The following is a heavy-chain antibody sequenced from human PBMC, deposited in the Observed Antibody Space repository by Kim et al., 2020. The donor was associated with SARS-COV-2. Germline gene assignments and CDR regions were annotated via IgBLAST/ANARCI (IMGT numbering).Heavy chain of an antibody. CDR1: GGTFSSYA. J-gene: IGHJ6*02. V-gene: IGHV1-69*04. Sequence: SVKVSCKASGGTFSSYAISWVRQAPGQGLEWMGRIIPILGIANYAQKFQGRVTITADKSTSTAYMELSSLRSEDTAVYYCARERIQGVGATYLPLGYYYGMDVWGQGTTVTVSS. CDR3: ARERIQGVGATYLPLGYYYGMDV. CDR2: IIPILGIA. D-gene: IGHD1-26*01.